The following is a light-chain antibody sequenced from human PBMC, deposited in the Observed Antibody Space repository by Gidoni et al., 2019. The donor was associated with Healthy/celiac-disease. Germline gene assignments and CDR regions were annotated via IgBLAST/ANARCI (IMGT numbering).Light chain of an antibody. Sequence: ELVSTQSPGTLSLSPGERATLSCRASQSGSSSYLAWYQQKPGQAPRRLIYGASSRAPGIPDRFSGSGSGTDFILTISRLEPEDFAVYYCQQYGSSPYTFGQGTKLEIK. CDR2: GAS. V-gene: IGKV3-20*01. CDR1: QSGSSSY. CDR3: QQYGSSPYT. J-gene: IGKJ2*01.